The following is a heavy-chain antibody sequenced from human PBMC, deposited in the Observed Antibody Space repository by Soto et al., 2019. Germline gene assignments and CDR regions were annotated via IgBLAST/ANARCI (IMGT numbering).Heavy chain of an antibody. J-gene: IGHJ4*02. CDR3: ARGGYASFAY. D-gene: IGHD5-12*01. CDR2: IDYSGST. Sequence: QVQLQESGPGLVKPSETLSLTCTVSGGSVSSGSYYWSWIRQPPGKGLEWIWYIDYSGSTNYTPSLKSRVTISVDTCKNQFYLTLSSVTAVDTAVYYCARGGYASFAYWGQGTPVTVS. CDR1: GGSVSSGSYY. V-gene: IGHV4-61*01.